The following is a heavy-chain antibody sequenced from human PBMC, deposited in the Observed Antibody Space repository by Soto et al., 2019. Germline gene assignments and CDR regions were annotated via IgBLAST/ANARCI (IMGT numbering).Heavy chain of an antibody. J-gene: IGHJ4*02. CDR3: VRNADFCSDF. Sequence: PSETLSLTCAVSGGSISSGYWWDWVRQPPGKGLEWIGEISRGGKPNYNPSLKSRVTISVDTSNNEFSLRLNSVTAADTAVYYCVRNADFCSDFWGQGTLVTVSS. D-gene: IGHD2-2*01. CDR1: GGSISSGYW. V-gene: IGHV4-4*02. CDR2: ISRGGKP.